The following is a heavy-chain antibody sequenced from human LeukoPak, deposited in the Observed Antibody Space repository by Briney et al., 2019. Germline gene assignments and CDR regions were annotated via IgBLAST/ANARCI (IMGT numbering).Heavy chain of an antibody. CDR2: IGGSGATT. CDR1: GFSFSAHG. D-gene: IGHD2-15*01. Sequence: GGSLKLSCAASGFSFSAHGMNWVRQAPGKGLEWVSAIGGSGATTYYADTVRGRFTISRDNSKNTMYLKMSSLRAEDTAVYYCAKIRLEESATGYWGQGALVTVSS. CDR3: AKIRLEESATGY. J-gene: IGHJ4*02. V-gene: IGHV3-23*01.